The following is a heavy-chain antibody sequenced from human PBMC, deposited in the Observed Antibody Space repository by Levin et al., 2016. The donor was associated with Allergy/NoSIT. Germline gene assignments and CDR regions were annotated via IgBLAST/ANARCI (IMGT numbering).Heavy chain of an antibody. D-gene: IGHD2-2*01. CDR3: ARDIVVVPAAPGAFDY. CDR2: INPSGGST. Sequence: WVRQAPGQGLEWMGIINPSGGSTSYAQKFQGRVTMTRDTSTSTVYMELSSLRSEDTAVYYCARDIVVVPAAPGAFDYWGQGTLVTVSS. J-gene: IGHJ4*02. V-gene: IGHV1-46*01.